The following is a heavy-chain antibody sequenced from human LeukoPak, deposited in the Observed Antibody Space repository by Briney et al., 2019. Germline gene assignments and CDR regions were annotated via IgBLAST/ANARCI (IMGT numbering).Heavy chain of an antibody. CDR2: IIPILGIA. CDR3: ARGAARPSQYFQH. J-gene: IGHJ1*01. V-gene: IGHV1-69*04. D-gene: IGHD6-6*01. Sequence: SVKVSCKASGGTFSSYAISWVRQAPGQGLEWMGRIIPILGIANYAQKFQGRVTITADESTSTAYMELSSLRSEDTAVCYCARGAARPSQYFQHWGQGTLVTVSS. CDR1: GGTFSSYA.